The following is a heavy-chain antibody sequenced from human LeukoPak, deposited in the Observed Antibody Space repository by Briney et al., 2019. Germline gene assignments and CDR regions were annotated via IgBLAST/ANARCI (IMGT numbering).Heavy chain of an antibody. Sequence: GGSLRLSCAASGLTFSSYAMSWVRQAPGKGLEWVSTISGRGDSTYYANSVRGRFTVSRDNSKNTVYLQMSSLRVEDTAVYYCVRDPILGFPDYFDSWGQGTLVTVSS. D-gene: IGHD3-3*01. V-gene: IGHV3-23*01. J-gene: IGHJ4*02. CDR1: GLTFSSYA. CDR3: VRDPILGFPDYFDS. CDR2: ISGRGDST.